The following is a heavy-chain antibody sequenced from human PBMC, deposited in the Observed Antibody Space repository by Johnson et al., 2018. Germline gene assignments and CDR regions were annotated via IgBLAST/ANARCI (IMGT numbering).Heavy chain of an antibody. V-gene: IGHV3-23*04. J-gene: IGHJ6*03. CDR1: GITFSTYD. D-gene: IGHD2/OR15-2a*01. Sequence: VQLVQSGGGLVQPGGSLRLSCTGSGITFSTYDISWVRQAPGKGLQWISGLSGSGDSTYYKDSVKGRFTVSRDNSKYLVYLQMDTLRVEDTAVYYCARHYLRFKYMDVWGKGTTVTVS. CDR3: ARHYLRFKYMDV. CDR2: LSGSGDST.